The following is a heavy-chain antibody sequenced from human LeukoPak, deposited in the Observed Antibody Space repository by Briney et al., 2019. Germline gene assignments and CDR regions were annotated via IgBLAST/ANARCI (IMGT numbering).Heavy chain of an antibody. V-gene: IGHV3-53*01. CDR1: GFTVSSNY. CDR2: IYSGGST. J-gene: IGHJ5*02. Sequence: GGSLRLSCAASGFTVSSNYMSWVRQAPGKGLEWVSVIYSGGSTYYADSVKGRFTISRDNSKNSLYLQMNSLRAEDTAVYYCARDRTAWGNPNWFDPWGQGTLVTVSS. D-gene: IGHD3-16*01. CDR3: ARDRTAWGNPNWFDP.